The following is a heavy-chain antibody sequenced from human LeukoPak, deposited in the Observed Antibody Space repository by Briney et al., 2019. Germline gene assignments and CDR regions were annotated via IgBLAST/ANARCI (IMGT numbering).Heavy chain of an antibody. D-gene: IGHD3-9*01. V-gene: IGHV3-30*03. CDR3: ARHTYDSLTGSEDAFDI. Sequence: GGSLRLSSAASGFTFSSYGIHWVRQAPGKGPEWMAVISYDGSNKFYADSVKGRFTISRDNAKNSLFLQMNSPRAEDTAVYYCARHTYDSLTGSEDAFDIWGQGTMVTISS. J-gene: IGHJ3*02. CDR1: GFTFSSYG. CDR2: ISYDGSNK.